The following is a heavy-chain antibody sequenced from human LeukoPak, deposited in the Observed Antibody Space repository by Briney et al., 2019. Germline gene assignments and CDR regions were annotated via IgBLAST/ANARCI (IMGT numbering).Heavy chain of an antibody. Sequence: GGSLKLSCAASGFTFSSYSMNWVRQAPGKGLEWVSYISSSSSTKYYADSMKGRFTISRDNAKNSLYLQMNSLRAEDTAVYYCARGDPENYYYYYMDVWGKGTTVTVSS. CDR2: ISSSSSTK. D-gene: IGHD2-21*02. J-gene: IGHJ6*03. V-gene: IGHV3-48*01. CDR3: ARGDPENYYYYYMDV. CDR1: GFTFSSYS.